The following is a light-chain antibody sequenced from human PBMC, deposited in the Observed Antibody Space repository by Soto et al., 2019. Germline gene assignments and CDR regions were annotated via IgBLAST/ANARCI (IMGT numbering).Light chain of an antibody. CDR2: GAS. CDR1: QSVSRSY. Sequence: TQSPGTLSLSPGERATLSCRASQSVSRSYLAWYQQKPGQAPRLLIYGASSRATGIPDRFSGSGSGTDFTLTISRLEPEDFAEYYCQQYGSSPQTFGQGTKVDIK. J-gene: IGKJ1*01. V-gene: IGKV3-20*01. CDR3: QQYGSSPQT.